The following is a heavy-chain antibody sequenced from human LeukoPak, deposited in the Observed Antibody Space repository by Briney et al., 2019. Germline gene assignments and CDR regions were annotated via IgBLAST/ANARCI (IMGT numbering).Heavy chain of an antibody. J-gene: IGHJ6*02. D-gene: IGHD2-8*02. CDR2: IWYDGSNK. V-gene: IGHV3-33*01. CDR3: ARVTGGSPISFYYGMDV. Sequence: GSLRLSCVASGFTFSTYGMHWVRQAPGKGLEWVAHIWYDGSNKYYADSVRGRFTISRDNSKTTLYLQMNSLRAEDTALYYCARVTGGSPISFYYGMDVWGQGTTVTVSS. CDR1: GFTFSTYG.